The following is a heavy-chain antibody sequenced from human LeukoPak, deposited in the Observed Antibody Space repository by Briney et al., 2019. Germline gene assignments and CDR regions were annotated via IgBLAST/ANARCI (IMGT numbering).Heavy chain of an antibody. J-gene: IGHJ5*02. D-gene: IGHD6-19*01. CDR1: GGAISSYY. CDR2: IYYSGST. CDR3: ARSGGWYNLWFDP. V-gene: IGHV4-59*01. Sequence: SETLSLTCTVSGGAISSYYWSWIRQPPGKGLEWIGYIYYSGSTNYNPSLKSRVTISVDTSKNQFSLKLSSVTAADTAVYYCARSGGWYNLWFDPWGQGTLVTVSS.